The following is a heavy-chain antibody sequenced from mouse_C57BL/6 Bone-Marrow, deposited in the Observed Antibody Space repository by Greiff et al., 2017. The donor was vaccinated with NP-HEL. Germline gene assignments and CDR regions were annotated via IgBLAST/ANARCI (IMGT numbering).Heavy chain of an antibody. CDR1: GFTFSDYY. CDR3: ARHTEYFDY. Sequence: DVMLVESGGGLVQPGGSLKLSCAASGFTFSDYYMYWVRQTPEKRLEWVAYISNGGGSTYYPDTVKGRFTISRDNAKNTLYLQMSRLKSEDTAMYYCARHTEYFDYWGQGTTLTVSS. CDR2: ISNGGGST. V-gene: IGHV5-12*01. J-gene: IGHJ2*01.